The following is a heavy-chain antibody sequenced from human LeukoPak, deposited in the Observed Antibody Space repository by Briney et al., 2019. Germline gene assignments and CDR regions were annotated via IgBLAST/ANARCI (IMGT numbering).Heavy chain of an antibody. CDR2: IYYSGST. Sequence: SETLSLTCTVSGGSISSYYWSWIRQPPEKGLEWIGYIYYSGSTNYNPSLKSRVTISVDTSKNQFSLKLSSVTAADTAVYYCARDPLAAAGFDYWGQGTLVTVSS. V-gene: IGHV4-59*01. CDR3: ARDPLAAAGFDY. J-gene: IGHJ4*02. CDR1: GGSISSYY. D-gene: IGHD6-13*01.